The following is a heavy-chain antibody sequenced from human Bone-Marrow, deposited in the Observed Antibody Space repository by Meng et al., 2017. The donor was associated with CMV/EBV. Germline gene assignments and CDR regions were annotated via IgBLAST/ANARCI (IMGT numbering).Heavy chain of an antibody. Sequence: GGSLRLSCAASGFTFSSYAMSWVRQAPGKGLEWVSVVNGGGATEYADSVKGRFTVFGDNSKNTLYLQMNSLRGDDTAMYYCARGEKMGISYTNYFDSWGQGIRVTVSS. J-gene: IGHJ4*02. D-gene: IGHD3-16*01. CDR2: VNGGGAT. CDR3: ARGEKMGISYTNYFDS. V-gene: IGHV3-53*01. CDR1: GFTFSSYA.